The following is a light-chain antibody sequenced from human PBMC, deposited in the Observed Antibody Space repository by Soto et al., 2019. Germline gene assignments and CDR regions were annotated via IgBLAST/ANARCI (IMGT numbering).Light chain of an antibody. CDR3: YSYAGTTTFDV. Sequence: QSVLTQPASVSGSPGQSITISCTGTSRDIGSYNLVSWYHQLPGKAPKLIIYEANKRPSGVSNRFSGTRSGNTASLTISGLPAEDEADYYCYSYAGTTTFDVVGTGTKLTVL. CDR2: EAN. V-gene: IGLV2-23*01. CDR1: SRDIGSYNL. J-gene: IGLJ1*01.